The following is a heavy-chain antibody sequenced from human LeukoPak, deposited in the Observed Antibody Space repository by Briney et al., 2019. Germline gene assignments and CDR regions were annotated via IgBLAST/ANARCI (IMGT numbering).Heavy chain of an antibody. V-gene: IGHV4-30-4*07. CDR3: ARFLARRGAFDI. CDR2: IYYSGTT. Sequence: SETLSLTCAVSGGSISSGGYSWSWTRQPPGKGLEWFGYIYYSGTTYYNPSLKSRFVISVDTSKNQFSLKLSSVTAADTAVYYCARFLARRGAFDIWGQGTMVTVSS. D-gene: IGHD1-14*01. CDR1: GGSISSGGYS. J-gene: IGHJ3*02.